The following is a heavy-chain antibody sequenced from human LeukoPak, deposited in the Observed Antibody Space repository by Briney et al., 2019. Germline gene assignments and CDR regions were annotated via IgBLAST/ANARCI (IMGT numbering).Heavy chain of an antibody. CDR2: IYYSEST. CDR3: ASAADDAFDI. V-gene: IGHV4-31*03. CDR1: GGSISSGGYY. D-gene: IGHD6-13*01. Sequence: PSQTLSLTCTVSGGSISSGGYYWSWTRQHPGKGLEWIGYIYYSESTYYNPSLKSRVTISVDTSKNQFSLKLSSVTAADTAVYYCASAADDAFDIWGQGTMVTVSS. J-gene: IGHJ3*02.